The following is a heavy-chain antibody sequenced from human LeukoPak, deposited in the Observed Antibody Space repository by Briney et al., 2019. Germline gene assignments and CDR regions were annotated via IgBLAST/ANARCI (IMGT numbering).Heavy chain of an antibody. CDR1: GFTFSSYW. CDR2: IKQDGSEK. D-gene: IGHD1-26*01. J-gene: IGHJ4*02. Sequence: GGSLRLSCAASGFTFSSYWMSWVRQAPGKGLEWVANIKQDGSEKYYVDSVKGRFTISRDNAKNSLYLQMNSLRAEDTAVYYCAREALIVGATFFDYWGQGTLVTVSS. V-gene: IGHV3-7*01. CDR3: AREALIVGATFFDY.